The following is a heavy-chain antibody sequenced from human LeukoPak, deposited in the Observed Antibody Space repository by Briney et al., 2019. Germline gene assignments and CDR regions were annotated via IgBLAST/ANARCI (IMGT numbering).Heavy chain of an antibody. V-gene: IGHV3-23*01. CDR2: ISGGGST. CDR1: GFTFSLHG. D-gene: IGHD3-10*01. CDR3: VKGGAYGSGSYCDY. J-gene: IGHJ4*02. Sequence: GGSLRLSCTTSGFTFSLHGMHWVRQAPGKGLEWVSSISGGGSTNYADSVKARFTISRDNSKGTLYLQMNSLRADHTAVYYCVKGGAYGSGSYCDYWGQGTLVTVSS.